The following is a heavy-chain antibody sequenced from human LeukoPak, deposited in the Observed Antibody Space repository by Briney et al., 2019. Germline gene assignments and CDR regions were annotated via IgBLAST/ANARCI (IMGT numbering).Heavy chain of an antibody. J-gene: IGHJ4*02. D-gene: IGHD6-19*01. CDR1: GGSISSGSYY. Sequence: PSQTLSLTCTVSGGSISSGSYYWGWIRQPPGKGLEWIGSIYYSGSTYYNPSLKSRVTISVDTSKNQFSLKLSSVTAADTAVYYCASGIAVAGIDYWGQGTLVTVSS. CDR3: ASGIAVAGIDY. V-gene: IGHV4-39*07. CDR2: IYYSGST.